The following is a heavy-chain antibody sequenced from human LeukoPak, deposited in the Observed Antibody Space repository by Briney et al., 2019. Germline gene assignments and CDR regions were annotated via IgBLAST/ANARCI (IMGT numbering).Heavy chain of an antibody. J-gene: IGHJ4*02. CDR1: GFSFSNYA. CDR3: AIYLTGVTFSDY. D-gene: IGHD3-9*01. Sequence: GGSLTLSCGAAGFSFSNYAMSWVRQAPGKGLEWVSAITDSGRATYYADYVKGRFIISRDNSENTLYLQMHSLRDEDTAVYYCAIYLTGVTFSDYWGQGALVTVSS. V-gene: IGHV3-23*01. CDR2: ITDSGRAT.